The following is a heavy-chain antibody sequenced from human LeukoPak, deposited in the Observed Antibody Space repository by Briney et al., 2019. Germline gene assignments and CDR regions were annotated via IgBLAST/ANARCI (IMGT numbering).Heavy chain of an antibody. J-gene: IGHJ3*02. CDR3: ATNVVEAAPTGAFDI. CDR2: IYYSGST. Sequence: PSETLSLTCTVSGGSISPYYWSWIRQPPGKGLEWLGYIYYSGSTDYNPSLKSRVTISVDTSKNQFSLKLSSVTAADTAVYYCATNVVEAAPTGAFDIWGQGTMVTVSS. V-gene: IGHV4-59*01. CDR1: GGSISPYY. D-gene: IGHD2-15*01.